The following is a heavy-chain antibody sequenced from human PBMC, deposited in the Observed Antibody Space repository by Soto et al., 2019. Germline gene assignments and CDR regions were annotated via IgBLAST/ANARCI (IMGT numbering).Heavy chain of an antibody. D-gene: IGHD3-22*01. CDR1: GDSISSGGYS. CDR3: ARDSRSGYYLEY. V-gene: IGHV4-30-2*01. J-gene: IGHJ4*02. Sequence: QLQLRESGSGLVKPSQTLSLTCTVSGDSISSGGYSWNWIRQPPGKGLEWIGYICHSGSTDYNPSLKSRVTITVDSSNNQFSLKLRSVTSADTAVYSCARDSRSGYYLEYWGQGTLVTVSS. CDR2: ICHSGST.